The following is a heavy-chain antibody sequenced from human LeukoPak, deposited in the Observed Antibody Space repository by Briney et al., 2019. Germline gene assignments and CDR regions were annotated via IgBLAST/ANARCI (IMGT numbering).Heavy chain of an antibody. CDR1: GYTFTTYY. CDR3: ATSPAAGA. D-gene: IGHD2-15*01. CDR2: FDPEDGET. J-gene: IGHJ1*01. V-gene: IGHV1-24*01. Sequence: ASVKVSCKPSGYTFTTYYMHWVRQAPGKGLEWMGGFDPEDGETIYAQKFQGRVTMTEDTSTDTAYMELSSLRSEDTAVYYCATSPAAGAWGQGTLVTVSS.